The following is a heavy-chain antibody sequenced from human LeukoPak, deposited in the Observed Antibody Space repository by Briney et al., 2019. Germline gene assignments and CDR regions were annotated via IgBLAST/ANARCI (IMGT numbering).Heavy chain of an antibody. J-gene: IGHJ4*02. CDR3: ARVGYCSSTSCFLSSLFDY. D-gene: IGHD2-2*01. CDR2: IYHSGST. CDR1: GYSISSGYY. V-gene: IGHV4-38-2*02. Sequence: KPSETLSLTCTVSGYSISSGYYWGWIRQPPGKGLEWIGSIYHSGSTYYNPSLKSRVTTSVDTSKNQFSLKLSSVTAADTAVYYCARVGYCSSTSCFLSSLFDYWGQGTLVTVSS.